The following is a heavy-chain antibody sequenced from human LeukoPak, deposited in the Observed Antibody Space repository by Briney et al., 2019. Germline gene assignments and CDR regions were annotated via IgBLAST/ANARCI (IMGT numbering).Heavy chain of an antibody. D-gene: IGHD2-2*01. Sequence: TSETLSLTCAVYGGSFSGYCWDWIRQPPGKGLEWIGEINHSGSTNYNPSLNSRVTISVDTSKNQFSLNLSSVTAADTALYFCAREDSSSTGAFDFWGQGTMVTVSS. CDR1: GGSFSGYC. CDR3: AREDSSSTGAFDF. J-gene: IGHJ3*01. V-gene: IGHV4-34*01. CDR2: INHSGST.